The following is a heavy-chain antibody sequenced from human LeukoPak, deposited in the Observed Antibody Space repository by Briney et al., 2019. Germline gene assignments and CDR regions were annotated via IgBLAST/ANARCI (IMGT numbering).Heavy chain of an antibody. Sequence: GASVKVSCKASGYTFTKYYMHWVRQAPGQGLEWMGGIIPIFGTANYAQKFQGRVTITADESTSTAYMELSSLRSEDTAVYYCARPETKLELPYYYYYYGMDVWGQGTTVTVSS. V-gene: IGHV1-69*13. CDR1: GYTFTKYY. CDR3: ARPETKLELPYYYYYYGMDV. CDR2: IIPIFGTA. J-gene: IGHJ6*02. D-gene: IGHD1-7*01.